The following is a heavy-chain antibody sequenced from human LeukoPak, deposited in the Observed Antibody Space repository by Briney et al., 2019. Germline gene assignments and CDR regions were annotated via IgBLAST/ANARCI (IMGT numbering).Heavy chain of an antibody. Sequence: GGSLRLSCAASGFTFSSYAMSWVRQAPGKGLEGVSAISGSGGSTYYADSVKGRFTISRDNSKNTLYLQMNSLRAEDTAVYYCAKDRRSPLAMYYFDYWGQGTLVTVSS. J-gene: IGHJ4*02. CDR2: ISGSGGST. D-gene: IGHD3-3*02. V-gene: IGHV3-23*01. CDR3: AKDRRSPLAMYYFDY. CDR1: GFTFSSYA.